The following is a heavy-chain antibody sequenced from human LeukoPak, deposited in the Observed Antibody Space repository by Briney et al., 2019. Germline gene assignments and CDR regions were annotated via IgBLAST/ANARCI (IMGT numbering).Heavy chain of an antibody. CDR1: GFTFSSYA. CDR3: AKAPAAAGWFDY. V-gene: IGHV3-23*01. J-gene: IGHJ4*02. Sequence: GGSLRLSCAASGFTFSSYAMSWVREAPGKGLEWVSAISGSGGSPYYADSVKGRFTISRDNSKNTLYLQMNSLRAEDTAVYYCAKAPAAAGWFDYWGQGTVVTVSS. D-gene: IGHD6-13*01. CDR2: ISGSGGSP.